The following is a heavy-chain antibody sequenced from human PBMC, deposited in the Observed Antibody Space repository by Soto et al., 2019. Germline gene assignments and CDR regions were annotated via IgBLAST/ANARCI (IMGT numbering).Heavy chain of an antibody. V-gene: IGHV3-23*01. CDR2: IYGSGGGI. J-gene: IGHJ4*02. Sequence: GGSLRLSCTASGLPHSSFAMMWVRQAPGKGLECVSGIYGSGGGIQYADSVKGRFTISRDNSKNTVYLQMTDLRADDTAVYYCAKDAVYNDALWLMDHWGQGP. CDR1: GLPHSSFA. CDR3: AKDAVYNDALWLMDH. D-gene: IGHD2-21*01.